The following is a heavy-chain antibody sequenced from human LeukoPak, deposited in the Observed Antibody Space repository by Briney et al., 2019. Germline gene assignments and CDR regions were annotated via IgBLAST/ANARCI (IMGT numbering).Heavy chain of an antibody. CDR2: IYHSGST. CDR3: AREIIVVVPAAIPSGINAFDI. V-gene: IGHV4-30-2*01. D-gene: IGHD2-2*02. Sequence: SQTLSLTCTVSGGSISSGGYYWSWIRQPPGKGLKWIGYIYHSGSTYYNPSLKSRVTISVDRSKNQFSLKLSSVTAADTAVYYCAREIIVVVPAAIPSGINAFDIWGQGTMVTVSS. CDR1: GGSISSGGYY. J-gene: IGHJ3*02.